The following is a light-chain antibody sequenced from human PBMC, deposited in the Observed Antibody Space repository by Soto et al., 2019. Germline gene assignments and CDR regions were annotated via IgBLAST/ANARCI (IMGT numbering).Light chain of an antibody. V-gene: IGKV3-20*01. CDR3: QQYGSSPLFA. CDR2: GAS. J-gene: IGKJ3*01. Sequence: EIVLTQAPGTMSLSTGERATLSCRASQSVSSNYFAWYQQKRGQAPRLLIYGASSRATGIPDRFSGSGSGTDFTLTISRLEPEDFAVYYCQQYGSSPLFAFGPGTEVDLQ. CDR1: QSVSSNY.